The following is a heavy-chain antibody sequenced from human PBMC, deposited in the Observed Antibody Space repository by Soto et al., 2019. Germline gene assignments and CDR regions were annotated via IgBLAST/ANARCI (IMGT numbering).Heavy chain of an antibody. CDR3: ARALGRGRNYGMDV. Sequence: QVQLVESGGGLVKPGGSLRLSCAASGFTFSDYYMSWIRQAPGKGLEWVSYISSSSSYTNYADSVKGRFTISRDNAKNSLYLQMNSLRAEDTAVYYCARALGRGRNYGMDVWGQGTTVTVSS. CDR2: ISSSSSYT. D-gene: IGHD7-27*01. CDR1: GFTFSDYY. V-gene: IGHV3-11*05. J-gene: IGHJ6*02.